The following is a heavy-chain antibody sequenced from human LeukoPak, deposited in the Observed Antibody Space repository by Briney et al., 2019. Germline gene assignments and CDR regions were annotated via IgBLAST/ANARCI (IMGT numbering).Heavy chain of an antibody. D-gene: IGHD2-2*02. CDR3: ARYCSSTSCYMQNAFDI. CDR2: IYTTGGT. J-gene: IGHJ3*02. V-gene: IGHV4-61*02. CDR1: GGSISSGSYY. Sequence: SQTLSLTCTVSGGSISSGSYYWSWIRQPAGKGLEWIGRIYTTGGTNYNPSLKSRVTMSVDTSKNQFSLKLSSVTAADTAVYYCARYCSSTSCYMQNAFDIWGQGTMVTVSS.